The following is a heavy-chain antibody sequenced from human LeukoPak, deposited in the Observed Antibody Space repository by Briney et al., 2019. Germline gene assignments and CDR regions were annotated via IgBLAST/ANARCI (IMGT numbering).Heavy chain of an antibody. CDR1: GGTFSSYA. CDR2: IIPIFGTA. CDR3: ARDYRSGYDLHYYYYMDV. J-gene: IGHJ6*03. Sequence: ASVKVSCKASGGTFSSYAISWVRQAPGQGLEWMGGIIPIFGTANYAQKFQGRVTITTDESTSTAYMELSSLRSEDTAVYYCARDYRSGYDLHYYYYMDVWGKGTTVTVSS. D-gene: IGHD5-12*01. V-gene: IGHV1-69*05.